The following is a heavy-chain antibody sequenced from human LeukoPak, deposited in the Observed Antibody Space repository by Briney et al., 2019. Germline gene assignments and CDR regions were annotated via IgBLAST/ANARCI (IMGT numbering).Heavy chain of an antibody. J-gene: IGHJ4*02. CDR2: IKQEGSEK. V-gene: IGHV3-7*03. D-gene: IGHD3-3*01. CDR1: GFTFSNYW. Sequence: GGSLRLSCAASGFTFSNYWMSWVRQAPGKGLEWVANIKQEGSEKYYVDSVMGRFTISRDNAKNSVYLQMNSLRAEDTAVYYCARALSAWGQGTLVTVSS. CDR3: ARALSA.